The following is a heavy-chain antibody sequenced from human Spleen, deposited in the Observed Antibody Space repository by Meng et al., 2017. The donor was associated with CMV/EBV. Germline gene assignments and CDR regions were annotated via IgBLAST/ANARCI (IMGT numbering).Heavy chain of an antibody. J-gene: IGHJ6*02. Sequence: SETLSLTCAISGDSVSSNSAAWNWIRQSPSRGLEWLGRTYYRPKWYNDYAVSVKSRITINPDTSKNQFSLQLNSVTPEDTAVYYCARRIVVVPAASSGYYGMDVWGQGTTVTVSS. D-gene: IGHD2-2*01. CDR1: GDSVSSNSAA. CDR3: ARRIVVVPAASSGYYGMDV. CDR2: TYYRPKWYN. V-gene: IGHV6-1*01.